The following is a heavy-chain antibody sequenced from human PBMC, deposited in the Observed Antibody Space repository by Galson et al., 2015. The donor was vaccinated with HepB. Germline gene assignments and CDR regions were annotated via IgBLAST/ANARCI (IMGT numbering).Heavy chain of an antibody. J-gene: IGHJ4*02. Sequence: SLRLSCAASGFTFSSYAMHWVRQAPGKGLEWVAVISYDGSNKYYADSVKGRFTISRDNSKNTLYLQMNSLRAEDTAVYYCAGAPRLGFLAAVSGAFGYWGQGTLVTVSS. D-gene: IGHD3-3*01. V-gene: IGHV3-30-3*01. CDR1: GFTFSSYA. CDR3: AGAPRLGFLAAVSGAFGY. CDR2: ISYDGSNK.